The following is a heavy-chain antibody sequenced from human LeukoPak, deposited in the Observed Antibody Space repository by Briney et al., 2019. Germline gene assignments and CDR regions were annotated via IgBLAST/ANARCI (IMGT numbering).Heavy chain of an antibody. CDR3: ARDMHDYGDY. D-gene: IGHD2-2*01. V-gene: IGHV3-21*01. J-gene: IGHJ4*02. CDR2: ITSSSTYI. Sequence: PGGSLRLSCAASGFTFSSHAMNWVRQAPGKGLEWVSYITSSSTYIYYADSVKGRFTISRDNAKNSLYLQMSSLRAEDTAVYYCARDMHDYGDYWGQGTLVTVSS. CDR1: GFTFSSHA.